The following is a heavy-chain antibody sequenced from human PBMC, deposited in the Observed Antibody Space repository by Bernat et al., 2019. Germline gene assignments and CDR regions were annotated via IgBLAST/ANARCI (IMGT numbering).Heavy chain of an antibody. V-gene: IGHV4-59*01. Sequence: QVQLQESGPGLVKPSETLSLTCTVSGDSISSYYWSWIRQPPGKGLEWIGYSYYSGSTNYNPSLKSRVTISVDTSKNQFSLKLSSVTAADTAVYYCAEIIAVAGWYYFDYWGQGTLVTVSS. CDR1: GDSISSYY. CDR2: SYYSGST. J-gene: IGHJ4*02. CDR3: AEIIAVAGWYYFDY. D-gene: IGHD6-19*01.